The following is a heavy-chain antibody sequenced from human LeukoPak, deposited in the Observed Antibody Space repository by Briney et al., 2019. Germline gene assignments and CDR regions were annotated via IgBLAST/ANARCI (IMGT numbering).Heavy chain of an antibody. CDR2: IKQDGSEI. CDR3: VRGNPFGGY. D-gene: IGHD2-15*01. CDR1: GFTFSSYA. J-gene: IGHJ4*02. Sequence: GGSLRLSCAASGFTFSSYAMSWVRQAPGKGLEWVANIKQDGSEISYVDSVKGRFTISRDNAKNSLYLQMNSLRAEDTAVYYCVRGNPFGGYWGQGTLVTVSS. V-gene: IGHV3-7*03.